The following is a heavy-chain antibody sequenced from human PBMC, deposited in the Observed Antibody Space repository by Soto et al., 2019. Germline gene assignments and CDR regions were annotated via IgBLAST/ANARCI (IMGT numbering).Heavy chain of an antibody. CDR3: XXXXXXXEADY. CDR2: IYYSGST. J-gene: IGHJ4*02. Sequence: QVQLQESGPGLVKPSETLSLTCTVSGDSVSGGSYYWSWIRQPPGKALEWIGYIYYSGSTNYNPXXXXXXXXXXXXXXXXXXXXXXXXXXXXXXXXXXXXXXXXXEADYWGQGTLVTVSS. CDR1: GDSVSGGSYY. V-gene: IGHV4-61*01.